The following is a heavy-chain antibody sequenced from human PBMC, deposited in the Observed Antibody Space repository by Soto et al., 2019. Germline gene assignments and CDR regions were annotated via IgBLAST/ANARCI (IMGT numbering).Heavy chain of an antibody. CDR3: VKHSRGSCDSGRDTFHT. V-gene: IGHV3-9*01. J-gene: IGHJ3*01. CDR2: ISWNSFSL. D-gene: IGHD2-21*02. CDR1: GLPLGDSA. Sequence: QLVESGGGLVQPGRSLRLSCVAPGLPLGDSAMHWVRQAPGKGLGWVAGISWNSFSLGYADYVNGRFTISRDYSNNSLHLQMNSLTTGDTAFYYCVKHSRGSCDSGRDTFHTWGHETLVTVS.